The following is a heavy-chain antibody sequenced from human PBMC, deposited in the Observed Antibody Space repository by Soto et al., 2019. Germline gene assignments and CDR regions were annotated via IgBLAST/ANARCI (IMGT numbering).Heavy chain of an antibody. Sequence: GGSLRLSCEASGFAFSSYAMHWVRQAPGKGLEWVGVISYDGNYIYYADSVKGRFTISRDNSKNTLYVQVNSLRPEDTAVYYCAKGILSATIGPYAMDVWGQGTTVTVSS. CDR1: GFAFSSYA. CDR2: ISYDGNYI. V-gene: IGHV3-30*18. CDR3: AKGILSATIGPYAMDV. D-gene: IGHD3-16*01. J-gene: IGHJ6*02.